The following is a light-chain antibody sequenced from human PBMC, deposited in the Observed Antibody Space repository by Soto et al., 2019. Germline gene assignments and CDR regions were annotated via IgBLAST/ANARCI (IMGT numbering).Light chain of an antibody. CDR1: SSNIGTNY. J-gene: IGLJ3*02. V-gene: IGLV1-47*01. CDR3: APWDDSLSGGV. CDR2: RNN. Sequence: QSVLTQPPSASGTPGQRVTISCSGTSSNIGTNYVSWYQQLPGTAPKLLIYRNNQRPSGVADRFSGSKSGTSVSLAIRGLRSEDEADYYCAPWDDSLSGGVFGGGTKLTVL.